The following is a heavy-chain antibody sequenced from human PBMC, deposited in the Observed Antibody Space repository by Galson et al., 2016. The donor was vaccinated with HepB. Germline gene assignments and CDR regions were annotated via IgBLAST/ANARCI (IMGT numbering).Heavy chain of an antibody. CDR2: MNPKSGGT. CDR3: ARDQGTSWGSHYYYGIDV. Sequence: SVKVSCKASGYTFTGYHIHWVRQAPGQGLEWMGWMNPKSGGTHYAQKFQGSVTMTRATSISTAYMELRSLTSDDTAVYFCARDQGTSWGSHYYYGIDVWGQGTTVTVSS. D-gene: IGHD6-13*01. J-gene: IGHJ6*02. CDR1: GYTFTGYH. V-gene: IGHV1-2*04.